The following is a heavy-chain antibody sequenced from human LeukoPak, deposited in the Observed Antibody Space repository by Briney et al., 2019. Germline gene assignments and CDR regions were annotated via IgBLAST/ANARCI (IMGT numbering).Heavy chain of an antibody. CDR3: ASDRYSYGPNIDY. CDR1: GFTISSYE. J-gene: IGHJ4*02. V-gene: IGHV3-48*03. Sequence: PGGSLRLSCAASGFTISSYEMNWVRQAPGKGLEWVSYISSSGSTIYYADSVKGRFTISRDNAKNSLYLQMNSLRAEDTAVYYCASDRYSYGPNIDYWGQGTLVTVSS. D-gene: IGHD5-18*01. CDR2: ISSSGSTI.